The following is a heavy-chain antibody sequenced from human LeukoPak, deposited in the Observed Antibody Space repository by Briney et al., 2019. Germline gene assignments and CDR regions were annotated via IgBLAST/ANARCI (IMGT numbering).Heavy chain of an antibody. J-gene: IGHJ4*02. CDR2: ISYDGSNK. Sequence: GGSLRLSCAASGFTFSSYAMHWVRQAPGKGLEWVAVISYDGSNKYYADSVKGRFTISRDNSKNALYLQMNSLRAEDTAVYYCARDMEIVVVPAQGDYWGQGTLVTVSS. D-gene: IGHD2-2*03. CDR3: ARDMEIVVVPAQGDY. CDR1: GFTFSSYA. V-gene: IGHV3-30*01.